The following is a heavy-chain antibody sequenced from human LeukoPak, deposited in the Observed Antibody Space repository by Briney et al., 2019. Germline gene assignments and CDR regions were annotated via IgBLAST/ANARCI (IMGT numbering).Heavy chain of an antibody. CDR3: TRTPVYYDYVWGSYRYSFAFDI. J-gene: IGHJ3*02. D-gene: IGHD3-16*02. CDR1: GFTFSGSA. Sequence: GGYLRLSCAASGFTFSGSAMHWVRQASGKGLEWVGRIRSKANSYATAYAASVKGRFTISRDDSKNTAYLQMNSLKTEDTAVYYCTRTPVYYDYVWGSYRYSFAFDIWGQGTMVTVSS. V-gene: IGHV3-73*01. CDR2: IRSKANSYAT.